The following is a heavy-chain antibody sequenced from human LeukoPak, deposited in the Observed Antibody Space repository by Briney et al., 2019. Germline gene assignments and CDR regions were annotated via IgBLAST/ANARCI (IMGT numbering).Heavy chain of an antibody. J-gene: IGHJ4*02. Sequence: SETLSLTCTVSGGSISSGGYYWTWIRQPPGKGLEWIGYIYPDGSTYYNPSLKSRVTMSVDRSKNQFSLKLSSVTAADTAVYYCARELKDWGQGTLVTVSS. V-gene: IGHV4-30-2*01. CDR3: ARELKD. D-gene: IGHD3-16*01. CDR2: IYPDGST. CDR1: GGSISSGGYY.